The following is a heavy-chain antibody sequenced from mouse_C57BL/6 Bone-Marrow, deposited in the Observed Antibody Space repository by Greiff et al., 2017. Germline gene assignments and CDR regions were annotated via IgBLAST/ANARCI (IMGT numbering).Heavy chain of an antibody. CDR1: GFSFNTYA. V-gene: IGHV10-1*01. J-gene: IGHJ4*01. D-gene: IGHD2-10*01. Sequence: EVKLVESGGGLVQPKGSLKLSCAASGFSFNTYAMNWVRQAPGKGLEWVARIRSKSNNYATYYADSVKDRFTISRDDSESMLYLQMNNLKTEDTAMYYCVRQTLLQYYYAMDYWGQGTSVTVSS. CDR3: VRQTLLQYYYAMDY. CDR2: IRSKSNNYAT.